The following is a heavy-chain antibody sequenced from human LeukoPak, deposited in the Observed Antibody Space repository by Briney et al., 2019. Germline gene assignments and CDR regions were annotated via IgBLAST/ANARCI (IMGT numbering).Heavy chain of an antibody. Sequence: GGSLRLSCAASGFTFSSYWMHWVRQAPGKGLVWVSHINTDGSSTTYADSVKGRFTISRDNAKNTLYLQMNSLRAEDTAVYYCARFHDGTIWGQGTMVTVSS. V-gene: IGHV3-74*01. J-gene: IGHJ3*02. CDR2: INTDGSST. CDR1: GFTFSSYW. D-gene: IGHD5-24*01. CDR3: ARFHDGTI.